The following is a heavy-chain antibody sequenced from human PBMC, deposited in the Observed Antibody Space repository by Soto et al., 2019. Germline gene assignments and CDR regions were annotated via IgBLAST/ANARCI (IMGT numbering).Heavy chain of an antibody. CDR3: ARDITMIVVVPAY. CDR1: GYSNTIYA. J-gene: IGHJ4*02. CDR2: ISAYNGNT. D-gene: IGHD3-22*01. V-gene: IGHV1-18*01. Sequence: ASVNVSCKASGYSNTIYAMHWVRQAPGQGLEWMGWISAYNGNTNYAQKLQGRVTMTTDTSTSTAYMELRSLRSDDTAVYYCARDITMIVVVPAYWGQGTLVTVSS.